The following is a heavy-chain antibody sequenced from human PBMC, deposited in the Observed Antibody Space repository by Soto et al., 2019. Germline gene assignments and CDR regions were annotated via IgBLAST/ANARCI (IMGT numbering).Heavy chain of an antibody. D-gene: IGHD1-26*01. CDR1: GYSFTSDW. V-gene: IGHV5-51*01. J-gene: IGHJ4*02. CDR2: IYPGDSDT. CDR3: ATPPQYSRPRLTSDY. Sequence: GESLKISCKGSGYSFTSDWIGWVRQMPAKGLEWMGIIYPGDSDTRYSPSFQGQVTISADKSISTAYLQWSSLKASDTAMYYCATPPQYSRPRLTSDYWGQGTLVTVSS.